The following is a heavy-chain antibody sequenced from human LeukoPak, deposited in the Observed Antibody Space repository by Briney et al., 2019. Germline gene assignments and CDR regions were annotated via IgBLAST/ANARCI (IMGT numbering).Heavy chain of an antibody. J-gene: IGHJ4*02. CDR1: GFTFSSYG. CDR3: ARDGPDYDFWSGYYLDY. Sequence: PGGSLRLSCAASGFTFSSYGMHWVRQAPGKGLEWVAFIRYDGSNKYYADSVRGRFTISRDNSKNTLYLQMNSLRAEDTAVYYCARDGPDYDFWSGYYLDYWGQGTLVTVSS. CDR2: IRYDGSNK. V-gene: IGHV3-30*02. D-gene: IGHD3-3*01.